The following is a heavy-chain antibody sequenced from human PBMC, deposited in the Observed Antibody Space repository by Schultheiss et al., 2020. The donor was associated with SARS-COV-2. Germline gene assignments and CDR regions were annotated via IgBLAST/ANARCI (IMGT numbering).Heavy chain of an antibody. CDR1: GFTFGTYN. J-gene: IGHJ5*02. V-gene: IGHV3-21*01. D-gene: IGHD2-15*01. CDR2: IRSSGRDI. CDR3: VRDRSWWTPYNCFDL. Sequence: GGSLRLSCAASGFTFGTYNMHWVRQAPGKGLEFVASIRSSGRDIYYADSMQGRFTVSRDNANNSLYLQMHSLRAEDTAVYYCVRDRSWWTPYNCFDLWGRGPLVTVSS.